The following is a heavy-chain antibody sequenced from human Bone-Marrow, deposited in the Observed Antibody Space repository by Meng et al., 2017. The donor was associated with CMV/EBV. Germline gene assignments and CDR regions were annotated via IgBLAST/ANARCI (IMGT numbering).Heavy chain of an antibody. CDR2: MNPNSGNT. CDR3: ARGPQVSWLRSRLAAFDI. CDR1: GYTFTSYD. J-gene: IGHJ3*02. Sequence: ASVKVSCKASGYTFTSYDINWVRQATGQGLEWMGWMNPNSGNTGYAQKFQGRVTMTRNTSISTAYMELSSLRSEDTAVYYCARGPQVSWLRSRLAAFDIWGQETMVTVSS. D-gene: IGHD5-12*01. V-gene: IGHV1-8*01.